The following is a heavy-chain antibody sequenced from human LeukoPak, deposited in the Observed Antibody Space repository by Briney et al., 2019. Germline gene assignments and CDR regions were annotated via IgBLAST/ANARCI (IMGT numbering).Heavy chain of an antibody. J-gene: IGHJ4*02. D-gene: IGHD2-15*01. V-gene: IGHV3-23*01. CDR2: ISGSGGRT. CDR1: GFTFSSYA. Sequence: PGGALRLSCAASGFTFSSYAMSWVRQAPGKGLEWVSNISGSGGRTYYADSVKGRVTISRDNSKNTLFLQMNSLRADDTAIYYCAKSGLNRFDYWGQGTLVTVSS. CDR3: AKSGLNRFDY.